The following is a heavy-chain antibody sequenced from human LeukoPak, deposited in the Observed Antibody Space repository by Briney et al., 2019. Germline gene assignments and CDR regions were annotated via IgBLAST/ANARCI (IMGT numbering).Heavy chain of an antibody. V-gene: IGHV4-34*01. CDR1: GGSFSGYY. CDR2: INHSGST. CDR3: AVRLRISSGYGVYYFDY. D-gene: IGHD6-19*01. J-gene: IGHJ4*02. Sequence: PSGTLSLTCAVYGGSFSGYYWSWIRQPPGKGLEWIGEINHSGSTNYNPSLKSRVTISVDTSKNQFSLKLSSVTAADTAVYYCAVRLRISSGYGVYYFDYWGQGTLVTVSS.